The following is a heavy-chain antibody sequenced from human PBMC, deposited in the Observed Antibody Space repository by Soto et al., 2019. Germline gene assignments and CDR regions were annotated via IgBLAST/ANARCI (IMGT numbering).Heavy chain of an antibody. Sequence: QVQLVESGGGVVQPGRSLRLSCAASGFTFRSYSFHWVRQAPGKGLEWVALISYDGRNQYYADSVKGRFTISRDSSENTVHLQMNSLRPEDTAVYYCARGRWAPPDFCDFWGQGTLVTVSS. D-gene: IGHD1-26*01. CDR1: GFTFRSYS. CDR2: ISYDGRNQ. J-gene: IGHJ4*02. V-gene: IGHV3-30*04. CDR3: ARGRWAPPDFCDF.